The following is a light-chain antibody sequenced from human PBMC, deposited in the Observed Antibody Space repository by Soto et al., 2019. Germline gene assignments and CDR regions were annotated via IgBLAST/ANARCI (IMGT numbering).Light chain of an antibody. CDR2: NNN. CDR1: SSNIGTNA. J-gene: IGLJ1*01. Sequence: QSVLTQPPSASGTPGQRVTISCSGGSSNIGTNAVNWYQQLPGTAPKLLIYNNNQRPSGVPDRFSGSKSGNTASLTVSGLQAEDEADYYCSSYAGSNNFFYVLGTGTKVTVL. V-gene: IGLV1-44*01. CDR3: SSYAGSNNFFYV.